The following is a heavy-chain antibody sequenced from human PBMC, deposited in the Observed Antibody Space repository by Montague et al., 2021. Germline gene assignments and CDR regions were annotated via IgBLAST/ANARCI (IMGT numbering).Heavy chain of an antibody. CDR3: VRDRPTAWFDS. V-gene: IGHV3-74*01. D-gene: IGHD5-18*01. CDR2: IRSDGSDT. Sequence: SLRLSCAASGFSFSSLCMHWVRQAPGKGLVWVSQIRSDGSDTHHADSVKGRFTISRDNAKSTLYLQMNSLRDEDTAVYYCVRDRPTAWFDSWGQGTLVTVSS. J-gene: IGHJ5*01. CDR1: GFSFSSLC.